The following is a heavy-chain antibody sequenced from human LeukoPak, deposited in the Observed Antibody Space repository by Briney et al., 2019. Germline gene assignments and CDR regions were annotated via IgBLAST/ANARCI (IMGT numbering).Heavy chain of an antibody. J-gene: IGHJ5*02. CDR1: GGSISSSTYY. V-gene: IGHV4-39*01. Sequence: PSETLSLTCTVSGGSISSSTYYWGWIRQPPGKGLEWLGSIYYSGSTYYNPSLKSRVTISVDTSKNQFSLKLSSVTAAATAVYYCARGAPRGERLGWFDPWGQGTLVTVSS. CDR2: IYYSGST. CDR3: ARGAPRGERLGWFDP. D-gene: IGHD1-26*01.